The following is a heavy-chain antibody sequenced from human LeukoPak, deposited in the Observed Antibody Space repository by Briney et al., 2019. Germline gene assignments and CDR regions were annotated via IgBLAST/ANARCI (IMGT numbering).Heavy chain of an antibody. CDR1: GFTFSNYI. CDR2: ISSGSSYI. Sequence: PGGSLRLSCSASGFTFSNYIMDWVRQAPGKGLEWVSSISSGSSYIYYADSVKGGFTISRDDASNSLFLQMSSLRAEDTAVYYCARGDASGGSYFLYWGQGTLVTVSS. D-gene: IGHD1-26*01. V-gene: IGHV3-21*01. J-gene: IGHJ4*02. CDR3: ARGDASGGSYFLY.